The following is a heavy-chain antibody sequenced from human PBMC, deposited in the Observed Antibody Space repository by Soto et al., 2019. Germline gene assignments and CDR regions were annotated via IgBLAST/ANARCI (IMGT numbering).Heavy chain of an antibody. CDR3: AIEDYFASRGFDN. CDR1: GFTFNTYG. Sequence: QVQLVESGGGVVQPGRSLRLSCAASGFTFNTYGMHWVRQAPGKWREWVSVISSDGSNKYYADSGKGRFTVSRDDSKNTVFLQMNSLRAEDTAVYYCAIEDYFASRGFDNWGQGTLVTVSS. CDR2: ISSDGSNK. D-gene: IGHD2-21*01. V-gene: IGHV3-30*03. J-gene: IGHJ4*02.